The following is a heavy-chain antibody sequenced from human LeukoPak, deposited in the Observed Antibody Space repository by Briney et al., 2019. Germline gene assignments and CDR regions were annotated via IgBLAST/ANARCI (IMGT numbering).Heavy chain of an antibody. CDR2: IRSKAYGGTT. V-gene: IGHV3-49*03. CDR1: GFTFGDYA. D-gene: IGHD5-18*01. Sequence: GGSLRLSCTASGFTFGDYAMSWFRQAPGKGLEWVGFIRSKAYGGTTEYAASVKGRFTISRDDSKSIAYLQMNSLKTEDTAVYYCTRDTAMAPGHYYYCMDVWGKGTTVTVSS. J-gene: IGHJ6*03. CDR3: TRDTAMAPGHYYYCMDV.